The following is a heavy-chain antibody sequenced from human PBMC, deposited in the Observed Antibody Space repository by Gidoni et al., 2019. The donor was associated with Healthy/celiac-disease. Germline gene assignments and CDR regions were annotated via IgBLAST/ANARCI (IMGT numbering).Heavy chain of an antibody. J-gene: IGHJ6*02. CDR2: ISSSSSYT. Sequence: QVQLVESGGGLVKPGGSLILSCAASGFTFSDYYMSWIRQAPGKGLEWVSYISSSSSYTNYADSVKGRFTISRDNAKNSLYLQMNSLRAEDTAVYYCARVSIAAASGAGMDVWGQGTTVTVSS. CDR1: GFTFSDYY. CDR3: ARVSIAAASGAGMDV. V-gene: IGHV3-11*05. D-gene: IGHD6-13*01.